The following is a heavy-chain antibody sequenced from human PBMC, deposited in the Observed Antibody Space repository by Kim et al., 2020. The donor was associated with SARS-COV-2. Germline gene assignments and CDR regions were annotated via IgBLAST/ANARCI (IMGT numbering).Heavy chain of an antibody. CDR1: GYTFTNYD. CDR3: ARGCNVWSAQDWFDP. Sequence: ASVKVSCKAPGYTFTNYDINWVRQATGQGLEWMGWMNPKNGDTGYAQKFQGRVTMTRDTSIGTAYMELSSLRSDDTAVYYCARGCNVWSAQDWFDPWGQGTLVTVSS. J-gene: IGHJ5*02. V-gene: IGHV1-8*01. CDR2: MNPKNGDT. D-gene: IGHD3-3*01.